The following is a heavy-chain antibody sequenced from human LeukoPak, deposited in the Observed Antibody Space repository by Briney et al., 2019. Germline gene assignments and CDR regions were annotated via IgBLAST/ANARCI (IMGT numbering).Heavy chain of an antibody. V-gene: IGHV4-4*09. CDR2: IYTSGST. Sequence: SETLCLTCTVSGCPISSYDWSWIRQPPGKGLEWIGDIYTSGSTNYNPALKGRVTISVDTSKKQSSLKLSSVTAADTAVYYCARHAYGGSQSIWGQGTMVTVSS. J-gene: IGHJ3*02. CDR3: ARHAYGGSQSI. D-gene: IGHD3-16*01. CDR1: GCPISSYD.